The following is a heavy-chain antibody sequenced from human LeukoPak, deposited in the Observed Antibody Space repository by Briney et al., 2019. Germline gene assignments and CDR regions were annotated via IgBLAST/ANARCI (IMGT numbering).Heavy chain of an antibody. J-gene: IGHJ4*02. CDR1: GFTFSTYA. CDR3: AKTMPVRSDSWTAGLDN. Sequence: HPGGSLRLSCAASGFTFSTYAMSWVRQAPGKGLEYVSTVGGKGDTTYYADSVKGRFTISRDNSRNTVYLQMSSLTVDDTAIYFCAKTMPVRSDSWTAGLDNWGQGTLVTVSS. CDR2: VGGKGDTT. V-gene: IGHV3-23*01. D-gene: IGHD3-3*01.